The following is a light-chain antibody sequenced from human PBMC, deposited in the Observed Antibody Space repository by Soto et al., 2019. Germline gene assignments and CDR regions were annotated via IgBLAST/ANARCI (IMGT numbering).Light chain of an antibody. CDR2: DVS. CDR1: SSDVGGYNY. V-gene: IGLV2-8*01. J-gene: IGLJ2*01. Sequence: QSALTQPPSASGSPGQSVTISCTGTSSDVGGYNYVSWYQHHPGKAPKLMIYDVSKRPSGVPDRFSGSKSGNTASLTVSGLQAEDEADYHCSSYAARNNFVVFGGGTKLTVL. CDR3: SSYAARNNFVV.